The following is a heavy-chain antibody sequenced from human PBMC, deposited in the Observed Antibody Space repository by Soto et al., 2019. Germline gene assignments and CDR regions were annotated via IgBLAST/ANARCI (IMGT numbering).Heavy chain of an antibody. D-gene: IGHD3-3*01. J-gene: IGHJ5*01. Sequence: VASVKVSCKASGYTFSTYAFSWVRQAPGQGLEWMGWIRVYNGKTEYAQKLQGRVTLTTDTSTSTAYMELRSLTYDDTAVYYCARDRDSEWLSTWGHGTLVTVSS. CDR1: GYTFSTYA. V-gene: IGHV1-18*01. CDR3: ARDRDSEWLST. CDR2: IRVYNGKT.